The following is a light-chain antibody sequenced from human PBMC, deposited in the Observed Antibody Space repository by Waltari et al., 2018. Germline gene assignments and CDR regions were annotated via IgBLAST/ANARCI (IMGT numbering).Light chain of an antibody. V-gene: IGLV3-19*01. Sequence: SSELTQDPAVSVALGQPGRITGQGDSLRTYYANWYQQKPGQAPVLVIYGKNNRPSGIPDRLSASSSGNTASLTIAGAQAEDEADYYCNSRDSSGNPYVFGSGTKVTVL. J-gene: IGLJ1*01. CDR2: GKN. CDR1: SLRTYY. CDR3: NSRDSSGNPYV.